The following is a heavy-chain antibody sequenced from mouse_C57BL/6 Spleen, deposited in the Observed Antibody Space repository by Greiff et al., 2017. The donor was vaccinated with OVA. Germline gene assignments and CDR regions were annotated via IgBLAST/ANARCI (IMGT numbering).Heavy chain of an antibody. J-gene: IGHJ2*01. V-gene: IGHV1-61*01. D-gene: IGHD1-1*01. CDR2: IYPSDSET. CDR1: GYTFTSYW. CDR3: ARVYYYGSSSFDY. Sequence: QVQLQQPGAELVRPGSSVKLSCKASGYTFTSYWMDWVKQRPGQGLEWIGNIYPSDSETHYNQKFKDKATLTVDKSSSTAYMQLSSLTSEDSAVDYCARVYYYGSSSFDYWGQGTTLTVSS.